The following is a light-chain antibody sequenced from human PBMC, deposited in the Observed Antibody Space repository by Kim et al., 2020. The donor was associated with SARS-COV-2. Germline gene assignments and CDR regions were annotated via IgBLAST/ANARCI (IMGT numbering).Light chain of an antibody. CDR1: QSVLYSSNNKNY. J-gene: IGKJ2*01. CDR3: QQYYSTPRT. Sequence: RATINCKSSQSVLYSSNNKNYLAWYQRKPGQPPKLLIYWASSRESGVPDRFSGSGSGTDFTLTISSLQAEDVAVYYCQQYYSTPRTFGQGTKLEIK. CDR2: WAS. V-gene: IGKV4-1*01.